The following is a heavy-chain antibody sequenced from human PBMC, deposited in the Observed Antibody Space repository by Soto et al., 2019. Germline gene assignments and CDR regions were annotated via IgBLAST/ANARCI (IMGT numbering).Heavy chain of an antibody. CDR3: AKDAKILDWLPTSYYFDF. V-gene: IGHV3-23*01. CDR1: GLSFSSYA. CDR2: ISRSGNST. D-gene: IGHD3-9*01. Sequence: EVQVLESGGGLAQPGRSLRLSCAVSGLSFSSYAMTWVRQSPGKWLEWVSSISRSGNSTYSADSVRGRFTISRDNSKNTLYLQMNSLRAEDTAVYYCAKDAKILDWLPTSYYFDFWGQGTLVTVSS. J-gene: IGHJ4*02.